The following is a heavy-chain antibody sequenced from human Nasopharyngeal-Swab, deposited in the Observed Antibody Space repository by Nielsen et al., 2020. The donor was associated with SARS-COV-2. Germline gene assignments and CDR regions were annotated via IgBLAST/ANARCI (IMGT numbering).Heavy chain of an antibody. CDR3: AKEPIVTMIVVVIDTYFDY. V-gene: IGHV3-48*03. D-gene: IGHD3-22*01. CDR2: ISSSGNTI. Sequence: VRQMPGKGLEWVSYISSSGNTIYYADSVKGRFTISRDSAKNSLFLQMNSLRAEDTAVYYCAKEPIVTMIVVVIDTYFDYWGQGTLVTVSS. J-gene: IGHJ4*02.